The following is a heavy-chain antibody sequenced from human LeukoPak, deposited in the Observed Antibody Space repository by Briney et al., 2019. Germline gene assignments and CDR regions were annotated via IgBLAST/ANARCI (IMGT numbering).Heavy chain of an antibody. CDR1: GYTFTSYG. D-gene: IGHD2-8*01. V-gene: IGHV1-18*01. Sequence: ASVKVSCKASGYTFTSYGISWVRQAPGQGLEWMGWISAYNGNTNYAQKLQGRVTMTTDTSTDTAYMELRSLRSEDTAVYYCARDDPNECTNGVCYSRFDYWGQGTLVTVSS. CDR3: ARDDPNECTNGVCYSRFDY. J-gene: IGHJ4*02. CDR2: ISAYNGNT.